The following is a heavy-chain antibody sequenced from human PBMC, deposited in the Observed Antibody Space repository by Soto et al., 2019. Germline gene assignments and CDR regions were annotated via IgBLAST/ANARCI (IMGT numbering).Heavy chain of an antibody. CDR1: GFTFRSYG. Sequence: QVQLVESGGGVVQPGRSLRLSCAASGFTFRSYGMHWVRQAPGKGLEWVAVMSYDGSNKYYADSVKGRFTISRDNSKNTLYLQMNSLRAEDTAVYYCAKERSGGLDYWGQGTLVTVSS. CDR2: MSYDGSNK. D-gene: IGHD2-15*01. V-gene: IGHV3-30*18. J-gene: IGHJ4*02. CDR3: AKERSGGLDY.